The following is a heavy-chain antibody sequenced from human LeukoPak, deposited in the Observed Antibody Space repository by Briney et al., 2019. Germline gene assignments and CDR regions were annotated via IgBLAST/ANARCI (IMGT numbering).Heavy chain of an antibody. Sequence: GGSLRLSCAASGFTFISYSMNWVRQAPGKGLEWVSSISSSSSYIYYADSVKGRFTISRDNAKNSLYLQMNSLRAEDTAVYYCARDAGYCSGGSCYSNYMDVWGKGTTVTVSS. CDR3: ARDAGYCSGGSCYSNYMDV. CDR2: ISSSSSYI. CDR1: GFTFISYS. V-gene: IGHV3-21*01. J-gene: IGHJ6*03. D-gene: IGHD2-15*01.